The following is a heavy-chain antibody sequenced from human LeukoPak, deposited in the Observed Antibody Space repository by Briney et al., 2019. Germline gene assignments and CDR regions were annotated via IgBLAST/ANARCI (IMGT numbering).Heavy chain of an antibody. CDR2: IIPMFETA. Sequence: SVKVSCKASGGTFSSYAISWVRQAPGQGLAWMGGIIPMFETATYAQEFQGRVTITADESTSTAYMELSSLRSEDTAVYYCARGMARIHDAFDIWGQGTMVTVSS. CDR1: GGTFSSYA. J-gene: IGHJ3*02. CDR3: ARGMARIHDAFDI. V-gene: IGHV1-69*13. D-gene: IGHD5-24*01.